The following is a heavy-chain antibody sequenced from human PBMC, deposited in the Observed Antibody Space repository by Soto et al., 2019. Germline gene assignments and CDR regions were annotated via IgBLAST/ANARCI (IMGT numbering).Heavy chain of an antibody. D-gene: IGHD1-1*01. J-gene: IGHJ6*02. CDR3: AKVGGPKNWNVLYRYGMDV. CDR2: ISYAGNNI. V-gene: IGHV3-30*18. Sequence: GGSLRLSCAASGFTFRNFVMHWVRQAPGKGLEWVAVISYAGNNIYYADSVKGRFTISRDNSGNTLYLEMSSLRGEDTAVYYCAKVGGPKNWNVLYRYGMDVWGQGTTVTVSS. CDR1: GFTFRNFV.